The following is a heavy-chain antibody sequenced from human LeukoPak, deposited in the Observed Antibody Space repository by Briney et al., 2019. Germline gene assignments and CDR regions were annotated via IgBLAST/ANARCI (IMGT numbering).Heavy chain of an antibody. V-gene: IGHV1-3*01. D-gene: IGHD3-10*01. CDR3: ARTFLWFGEFGY. CDR1: GYTFTSYA. CDR2: INAGNGNT. Sequence: ASVKVSCKASGYTFTSYAMHWVRQAPGQRLEWMGWINAGNGNTKYSQKFQGRVTITRDTSASTVYMELSNLRSEDTAVYYCARTFLWFGEFGYWGQGTLVTVTS. J-gene: IGHJ4*02.